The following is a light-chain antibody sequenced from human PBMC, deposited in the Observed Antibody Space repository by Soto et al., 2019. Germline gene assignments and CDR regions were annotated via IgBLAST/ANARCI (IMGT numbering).Light chain of an antibody. Sequence: IQVTQSPSSLSASVGDRVTMTCRASQGISSWLVWYQQKPGKAPKLLIYAASSLQSGVPSRFSGSGSGTDFTLTISGLQPEDLATYYCQQANSFPRTFGQGTKVDIK. CDR1: QGISSW. CDR2: AAS. CDR3: QQANSFPRT. V-gene: IGKV1-12*01. J-gene: IGKJ1*01.